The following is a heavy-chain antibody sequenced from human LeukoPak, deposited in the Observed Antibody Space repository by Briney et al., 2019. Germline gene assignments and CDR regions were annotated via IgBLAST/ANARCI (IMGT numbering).Heavy chain of an antibody. Sequence: GGSPRLSCAASGFTFSSYEMNWVRQGPGKGLEWVSYISSSGTTKYYADSVKGRFTLSRDNAKKSLSLQMNSLRAEDTAIYYCARSNRDAFDMWGQGTVVTVSS. CDR3: ARSNRDAFDM. CDR2: ISSSGTTK. D-gene: IGHD2/OR15-2a*01. V-gene: IGHV3-48*03. CDR1: GFTFSSYE. J-gene: IGHJ3*02.